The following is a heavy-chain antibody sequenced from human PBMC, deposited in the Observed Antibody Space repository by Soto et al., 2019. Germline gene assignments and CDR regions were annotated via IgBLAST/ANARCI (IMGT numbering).Heavy chain of an antibody. CDR1: GYTFTNYD. D-gene: IGHD3-22*01. CDR3: ARAPLGIIVAPDF. V-gene: IGHV1-8*01. J-gene: IGHJ4*02. Sequence: ASVKVSCKASGYTFTNYDINWVRQVTGQGLEWMGWMNPNSGNTGYAQNFQGRVTMTRNTSISTAYTELSSLRSEDTAVYYCARAPLGIIVAPDFWGQGTLVTVSS. CDR2: MNPNSGNT.